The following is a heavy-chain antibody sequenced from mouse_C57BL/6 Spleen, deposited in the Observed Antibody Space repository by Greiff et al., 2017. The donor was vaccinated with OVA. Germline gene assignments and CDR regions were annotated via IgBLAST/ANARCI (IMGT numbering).Heavy chain of an antibody. D-gene: IGHD2-4*01. Sequence: EVKVVESGGDLVKPGGSLKLSCAASGFTFSSYGMSWVRQTPDKRLEWVATISSGGSCTYYPDSVKGRFTISSDNAKTTLYLQMSRLKSEDTAMYYCARQRGYYDYDGYAMDVWGQGTSVTVSS. V-gene: IGHV5-6*01. CDR2: ISSGGSCT. J-gene: IGHJ4*01. CDR1: GFTFSSYG. CDR3: ARQRGYYDYDGYAMDV.